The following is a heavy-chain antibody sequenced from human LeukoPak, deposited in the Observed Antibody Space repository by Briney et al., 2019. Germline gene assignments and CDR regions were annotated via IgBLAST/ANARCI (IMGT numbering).Heavy chain of an antibody. CDR2: ISGTGTYT. J-gene: IGHJ5*02. CDR1: GFTFSDYY. V-gene: IGHV3-11*06. Sequence: GGSLRLSCVASGFTFSDYYMTWIRQAPGKGLEWISYISGTGTYTNYADSVKGRFTISRDNARNSVSLEMNTLRAEDTAVYYCARERQRFDPWGQGTLVTVSS. CDR3: ARERQRFDP.